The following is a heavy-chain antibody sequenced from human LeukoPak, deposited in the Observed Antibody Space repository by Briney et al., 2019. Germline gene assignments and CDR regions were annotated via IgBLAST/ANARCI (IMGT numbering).Heavy chain of an antibody. CDR1: GYTLTELS. Sequence: GASVKVSCKVSGYTLTELSMHWVRQAPGKGLEWMGGFDPEDGETIYAQKFQGRVTMTEDTSTDTAYMELSSLRSEDTAVYCCATGVTIFGVVIIPLVYWGQGTLVTVSS. J-gene: IGHJ4*02. V-gene: IGHV1-24*01. CDR3: ATGVTIFGVVIIPLVY. D-gene: IGHD3-3*01. CDR2: FDPEDGET.